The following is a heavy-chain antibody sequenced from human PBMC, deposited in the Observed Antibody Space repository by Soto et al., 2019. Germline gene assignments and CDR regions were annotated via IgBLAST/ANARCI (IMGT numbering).Heavy chain of an antibody. CDR1: GFTFSDYA. CDR2: ISDDGINK. J-gene: IGHJ4*02. D-gene: IGHD2-21*02. CDR3: PRRLTAAVTAMGY. V-gene: IGHV3-30-3*01. Sequence: QVQLVESGGGVVQPGRSLRLSCSASGFTFSDYALHWVRQAPGKGLEWVAVISDDGINKYIADSVKGRFIISRDNSKTTVFLHMSILGPEDTAIYYCPRRLTAAVTAMGYWGQGTLFTASS.